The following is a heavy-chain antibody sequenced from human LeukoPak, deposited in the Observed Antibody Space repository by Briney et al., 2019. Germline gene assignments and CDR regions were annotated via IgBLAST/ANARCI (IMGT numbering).Heavy chain of an antibody. CDR3: ALDRTGELAGSQRPSAYYYYYMDV. V-gene: IGHV1-69*13. Sequence: ASVKVSCKASGYTFTSYDISWVRQAPGQGLEWMGGIIPIFGTANYAQKFQGRVTITADESTSTAYMELSSLRSEDTAVYYCALDRTGELAGSQRPSAYYYYYMDVWGKGTTVTISS. J-gene: IGHJ6*03. D-gene: IGHD3-10*01. CDR1: GYTFTSYD. CDR2: IIPIFGTA.